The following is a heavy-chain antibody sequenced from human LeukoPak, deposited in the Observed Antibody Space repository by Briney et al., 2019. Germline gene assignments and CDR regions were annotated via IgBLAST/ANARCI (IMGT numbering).Heavy chain of an antibody. CDR1: GGSISSGGYY. J-gene: IGHJ3*02. Sequence: SETLSLTCTVSGGSISSGGYYWSWIRQHPGKGLEWIGYIYYSGSTYYNPSLKSRVTISVDTSKNQFSLKLNSVTAADTAVYYCARQSPITYDILTGYYPDAFDIWSQGTMVTVSS. V-gene: IGHV4-31*03. D-gene: IGHD3-9*01. CDR2: IYYSGST. CDR3: ARQSPITYDILTGYYPDAFDI.